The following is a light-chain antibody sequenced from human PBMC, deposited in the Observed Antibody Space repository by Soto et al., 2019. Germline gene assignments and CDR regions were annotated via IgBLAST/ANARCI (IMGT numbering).Light chain of an antibody. CDR3: QQYGSSPMYT. J-gene: IGKJ2*01. CDR2: GAS. V-gene: IGKV3-20*01. Sequence: EIVLTQSPGILSLSPGEGATLSCRASQSVSSNYLAWYQQRPGQAPRLLIYGASIRATGIPDRFSGSGSGTDFTLTISRLEPEDFAVYYCQQYGSSPMYTFAQGTKLEIK. CDR1: QSVSSNY.